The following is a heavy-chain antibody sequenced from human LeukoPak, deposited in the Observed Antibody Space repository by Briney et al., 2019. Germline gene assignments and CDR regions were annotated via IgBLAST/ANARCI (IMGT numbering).Heavy chain of an antibody. CDR1: GVSFSSQW. D-gene: IGHD1-7*01. Sequence: GGSLRLSCAVSGVSFSSQWMTWVRQAPGTGLECVATINSDESAKYLVDSVKGRFTISRDNAKNLVYLQMSILRAEDTAVYYCADLGTSDCGQGTLVTVSS. V-gene: IGHV3-7*01. J-gene: IGHJ4*02. CDR3: ADLGTSD. CDR2: INSDESAK.